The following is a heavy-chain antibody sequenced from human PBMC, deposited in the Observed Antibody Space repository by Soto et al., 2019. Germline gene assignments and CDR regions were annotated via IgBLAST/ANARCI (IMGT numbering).Heavy chain of an antibody. D-gene: IGHD5-12*01. CDR3: ARELATIPPLDY. V-gene: IGHV3-48*04. Sequence: GGSLRLSCAASGFTFSSYSMNWVRQAPGKGLEWVSYISRSSSTIYYADSVKGRFTISRDNAKNSLYLQMNSLRAEDTAVYYCARELATIPPLDYWGQGTLVTVSS. J-gene: IGHJ4*02. CDR1: GFTFSSYS. CDR2: ISRSSSTI.